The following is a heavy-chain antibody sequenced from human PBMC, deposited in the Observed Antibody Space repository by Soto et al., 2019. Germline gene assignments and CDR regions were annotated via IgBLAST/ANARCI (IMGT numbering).Heavy chain of an antibody. CDR2: LYSDDNT. V-gene: IGHV3-66*01. Sequence: PGGSLRLSCTVSGFTVSSNSMNWVRQAPGKGLEWVSVLYSDDNTYYADSVKGRFTIFRDISKNTVYLHMNRLRVEDTAVYFCARDRGDRSGYLFDFWGQGNLVTVSS. CDR3: ARDRGDRSGYLFDF. D-gene: IGHD3-22*01. CDR1: GFTVSSNS. J-gene: IGHJ4*02.